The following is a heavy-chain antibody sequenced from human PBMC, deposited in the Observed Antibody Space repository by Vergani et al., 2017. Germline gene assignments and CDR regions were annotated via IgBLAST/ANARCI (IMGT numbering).Heavy chain of an antibody. CDR1: GYTFTSYA. CDR2: INAGNGNT. Sequence: QVQLVQSGAEVKKPGASVKVSCKASGYTFTSYAMHWVRQAPGQRLGWMGWINAGNGNTKYSQKFQGRVTITRDTSTSTAYMELSSLRSEDTAVYYCAREPLSSSWYGNNWFDPWGQGTLVTVSS. CDR3: AREPLSSSWYGNNWFDP. V-gene: IGHV1-3*01. D-gene: IGHD6-13*01. J-gene: IGHJ5*02.